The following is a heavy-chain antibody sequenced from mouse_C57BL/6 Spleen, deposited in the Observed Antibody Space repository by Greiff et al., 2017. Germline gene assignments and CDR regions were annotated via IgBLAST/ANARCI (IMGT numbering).Heavy chain of an antibody. Sequence: VQLQQSGAELVKPGASVKLSCTASGFTFKDYYMHWVKQRTEQGLEWIGRIDPEDGETKYAAKFQGKATITADTSSNTAYLQLSSLTSEDTAVYYCASCGNYEGDAMECWGQGTSVTVS. CDR2: IDPEDGET. V-gene: IGHV14-2*01. J-gene: IGHJ4*01. D-gene: IGHD2-1*01. CDR3: ASCGNYEGDAMEC. CDR1: GFTFKDYY.